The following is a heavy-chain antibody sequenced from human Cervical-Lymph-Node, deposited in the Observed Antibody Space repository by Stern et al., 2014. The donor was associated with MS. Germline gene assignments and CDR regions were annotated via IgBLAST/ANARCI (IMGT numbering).Heavy chain of an antibody. CDR2: IFPVFGTP. CDR1: GGNFSKFP. D-gene: IGHD6-13*01. Sequence: QVQLVESGAEVTKPGSSVKVSCKASGGNFSKFPSSWVRQAPGQGLEWMGGIFPVFGTPTYAQEFRGRVTITADVSTSTGYMELSSLRSDDTAVYYCALSSETSDRWYSLGYDLWGQGTLVTVSS. J-gene: IGHJ5*02. CDR3: ALSSETSDRWYSLGYDL. V-gene: IGHV1-69*01.